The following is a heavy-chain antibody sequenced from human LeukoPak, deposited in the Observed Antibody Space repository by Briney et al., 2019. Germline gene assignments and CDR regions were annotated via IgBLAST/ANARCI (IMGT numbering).Heavy chain of an antibody. CDR2: INSNSGGT. J-gene: IGHJ4*02. CDR1: GYTFTGYY. Sequence: ASVKVPCKASGYTFTGYYMHWVRQAPGQGLEWMGWINSNSGGTNYAQKFQGRVTMTRDTSISTAYMELSRLRSDDTAVHYCARDPGSSGWSSYWGQGTLVTASS. V-gene: IGHV1-2*02. CDR3: ARDPGSSGWSSY. D-gene: IGHD6-19*01.